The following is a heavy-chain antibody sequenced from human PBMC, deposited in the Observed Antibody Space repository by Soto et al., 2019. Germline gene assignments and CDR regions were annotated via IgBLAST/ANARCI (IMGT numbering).Heavy chain of an antibody. CDR2: IYYSGTT. CDR3: ARGGDIYWFDP. V-gene: IGHV4-61*08. D-gene: IGHD2-15*01. Sequence: SETLSLTCTVSGGSISSGGYYWSWIRQHPGKGLEWIGYIYYSGTTNYNPSLKSRVTISVDTSKNQFSLKLSSVTAADTAVYYCARGGDIYWFDPWGQGTLVTV. J-gene: IGHJ5*02. CDR1: GGSISSGGYY.